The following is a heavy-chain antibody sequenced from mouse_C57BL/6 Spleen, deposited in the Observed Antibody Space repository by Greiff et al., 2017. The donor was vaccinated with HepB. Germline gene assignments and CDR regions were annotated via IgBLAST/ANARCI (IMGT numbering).Heavy chain of an antibody. J-gene: IGHJ3*01. Sequence: EVKVEESGGGLVKPGGSLKLSCAASGFTFSDYGMHWVRQAPEKGLEWVAYISSGSSTIYYADTVKGRFTISRDNAKNTLFLQMTSLRSEDTAMYYCASTRTSWFAYWGQGTLVTVSA. CDR1: GFTFSDYG. V-gene: IGHV5-17*01. CDR3: ASTRTSWFAY. CDR2: ISSGSSTI.